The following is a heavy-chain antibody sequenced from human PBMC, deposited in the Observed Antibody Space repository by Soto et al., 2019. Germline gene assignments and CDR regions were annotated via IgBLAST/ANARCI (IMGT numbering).Heavy chain of an antibody. Sequence: ESGGGVVQPGRSLRLSCAVSGFTVSTYGMHWVRQAPGKGLEWVAVISRDGGTKYYADSVKGRFTISRDNSRNTLFLEMNSLRGDVMAVYYCTGEVASGYWGQGTLVTVSS. D-gene: IGHD2-8*02. V-gene: IGHV3-30*03. CDR3: TGEVASGY. CDR2: ISRDGGTK. J-gene: IGHJ4*02. CDR1: GFTVSTYG.